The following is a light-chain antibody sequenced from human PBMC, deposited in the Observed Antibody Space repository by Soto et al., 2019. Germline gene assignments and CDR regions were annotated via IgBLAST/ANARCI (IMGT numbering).Light chain of an antibody. V-gene: IGKV3-20*01. Sequence: DIVMRQSPLSLPVTPGEPASISCRASQSVTSTHLAWYQQKPGQAPRLLIYDASTRATGIPDRFSGSGSGTDFTLTISRLEPEDFAVYCCQQFDGSLWTFGPGTKVDIK. CDR3: QQFDGSLWT. CDR1: QSVTSTH. J-gene: IGKJ1*01. CDR2: DAS.